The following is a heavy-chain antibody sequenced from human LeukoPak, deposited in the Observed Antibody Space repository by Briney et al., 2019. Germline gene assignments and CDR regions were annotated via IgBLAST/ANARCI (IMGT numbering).Heavy chain of an antibody. CDR1: GFTFSSYA. D-gene: IGHD5-12*01. V-gene: IGHV3-23*01. J-gene: IGHJ4*02. CDR2: ISGSGDNT. Sequence: GGSLRLSCAASGFTFSSYAMSWVRQAPGKGLQWVSAISGSGDNTEYADSVKGRFTISRDNSKNTLYLQMSSLRSEDTAVYYCARSVDIVATIDYWGQGTLVTVSS. CDR3: ARSVDIVATIDY.